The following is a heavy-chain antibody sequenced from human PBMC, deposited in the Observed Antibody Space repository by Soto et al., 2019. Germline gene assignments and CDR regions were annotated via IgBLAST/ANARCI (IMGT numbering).Heavy chain of an antibody. Sequence: LSLTCAVSGGSISSGGYSWSWIRQPPGKGLEWIGYIYHSGSTYYNPSLKSRVTISVDRSKNQFSLKLSSVTAADTAVYYCARGDMQLVLGYWGQGTLVTVSS. V-gene: IGHV4-30-2*01. J-gene: IGHJ4*02. CDR2: IYHSGST. CDR3: ARGDMQLVLGY. D-gene: IGHD6-6*01. CDR1: GGSISSGGYS.